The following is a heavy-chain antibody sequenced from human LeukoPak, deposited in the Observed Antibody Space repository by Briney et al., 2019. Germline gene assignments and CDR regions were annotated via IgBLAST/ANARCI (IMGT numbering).Heavy chain of an antibody. V-gene: IGHV3-48*02. Sequence: GGSLRLSCAASGFTFSSYSMNWVRQAPGKGLEWVSYISSSSSTIYYADSVKGRFTISRDNAKNSLYLQMNSLREEDTAVYYCAAARGTGTTFWYYYYYMDVWGKGTTVTVSS. D-gene: IGHD1-7*01. CDR3: AAARGTGTTFWYYYYYMDV. J-gene: IGHJ6*03. CDR1: GFTFSSYS. CDR2: ISSSSSTI.